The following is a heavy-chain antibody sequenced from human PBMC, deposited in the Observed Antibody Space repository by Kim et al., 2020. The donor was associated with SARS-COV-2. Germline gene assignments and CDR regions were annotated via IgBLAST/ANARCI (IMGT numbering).Heavy chain of an antibody. J-gene: IGHJ3*02. Sequence: GGSLRLSCAASGFTFSSYAMSWVRQAPGKGLEWVSVIYSGGSSTYYADSVKGRFTISRDNSKNTLYLQMNSLRAEDTAVYYCAKIALGDAFDIWGQGTMVTVSS. CDR2: IYSGGSST. V-gene: IGHV3-23*03. CDR1: GFTFSSYA. D-gene: IGHD3-16*01. CDR3: AKIALGDAFDI.